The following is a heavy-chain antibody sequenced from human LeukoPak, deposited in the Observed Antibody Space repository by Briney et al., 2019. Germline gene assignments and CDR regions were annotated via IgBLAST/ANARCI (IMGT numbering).Heavy chain of an antibody. D-gene: IGHD2-2*02. V-gene: IGHV3-7*01. CDR3: ARGLTYCSSTSCYNYYYGMDV. CDR1: GFTFSSYW. CDR2: RKQDGNEK. J-gene: IGHJ6*02. Sequence: GGSLRLSCSASGFTFSSYWMSWVRQAPGKGLEWVANRKQDGNEKYYVVSVKGRFTISRDNAKNSLYLQMNSLRVEDTAVYYCARGLTYCSSTSCYNYYYGMDVWGQGTTVTVSS.